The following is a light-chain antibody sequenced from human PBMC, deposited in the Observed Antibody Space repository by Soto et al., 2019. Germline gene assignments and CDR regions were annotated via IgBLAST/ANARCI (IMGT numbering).Light chain of an antibody. V-gene: IGLV4-69*01. CDR1: SGHSDYA. CDR2: VNSDGSH. Sequence: QPVLTQSPSASASLGASVKLACALSSGHSDYAIAWHQQQPEKGPRYLMKVNSDGSHSKGDGIPDRFSGSSSGAERYLTIAGLQSEDEADYYCQTWGTGIRVVFGGGTKVTVL. CDR3: QTWGTGIRVV. J-gene: IGLJ2*01.